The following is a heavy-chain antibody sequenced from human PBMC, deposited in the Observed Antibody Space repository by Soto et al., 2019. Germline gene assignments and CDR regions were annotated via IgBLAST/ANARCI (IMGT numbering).Heavy chain of an antibody. V-gene: IGHV1-69*02. Sequence: QVQLVQSGAEVKKPGSSVKVSCKASGGTFSSYSISWVRQAPGQGLEWMGRIITILGIANYAQKFQGRVTITADKSTSTAYMELSSLRSEDTGVYYCARYCSSTSCPRPGYWGQGTLVTVSS. CDR2: IITILGIA. D-gene: IGHD2-2*01. CDR3: ARYCSSTSCPRPGY. CDR1: GGTFSSYS. J-gene: IGHJ4*02.